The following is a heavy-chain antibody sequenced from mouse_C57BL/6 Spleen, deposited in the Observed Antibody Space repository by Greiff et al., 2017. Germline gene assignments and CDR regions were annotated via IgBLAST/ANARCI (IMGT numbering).Heavy chain of an antibody. D-gene: IGHD2-4*01. CDR2: IYPSDSYT. V-gene: IGHV1-69*01. CDR3: ARSGDYDYPSY. Sequence: QVQLQQPGAELVMPGASVKLSCKASGYTFTSYWMHWVKQRPGQGLEWIGEIYPSDSYTNYNQKFKGKSTLTVDKSSSTAYMQLSSLTSEDSAVYYCARSGDYDYPSYWGQGTLVTVSA. CDR1: GYTFTSYW. J-gene: IGHJ3*01.